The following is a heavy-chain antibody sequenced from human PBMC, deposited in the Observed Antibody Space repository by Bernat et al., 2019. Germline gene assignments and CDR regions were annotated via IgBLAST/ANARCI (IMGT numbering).Heavy chain of an antibody. CDR2: IKSKADGGTT. D-gene: IGHD2-8*01. V-gene: IGHV3-15*01. Sequence: EVQLFESGGGLVKPVGSLRLSCAASGFTFIDAWMNWVRQAPGKGLELSGRIKSKADGGTTDYAAPVKGRFTISRDDSQNMVYLQMNDLKTDDTALSYCTTKPSPREFNGEDCSDSWGQGALVTVSS. CDR3: TTKPSPREFNGEDCSDS. CDR1: GFTFIDAW. J-gene: IGHJ4*02.